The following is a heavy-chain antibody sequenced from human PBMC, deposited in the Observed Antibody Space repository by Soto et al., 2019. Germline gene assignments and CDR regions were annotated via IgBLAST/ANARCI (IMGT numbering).Heavy chain of an antibody. CDR2: ISTSSSTI. J-gene: IGHJ4*02. V-gene: IGHV3-48*02. D-gene: IGHD1-26*01. Sequence: EVQLVESGGDLVQPGGSLRLSCAASGFTFSSYSMNWVRQAPGKGLEWVSYISTSSSTIYYADSVEGRFTISRDNGKNSLYLQMNSLRDDDTAIYYCAREVVGATIVNYWGLGTLVIVSS. CDR3: AREVVGATIVNY. CDR1: GFTFSSYS.